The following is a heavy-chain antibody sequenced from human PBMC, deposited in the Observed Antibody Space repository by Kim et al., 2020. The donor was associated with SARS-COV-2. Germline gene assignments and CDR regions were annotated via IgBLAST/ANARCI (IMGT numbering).Heavy chain of an antibody. V-gene: IGHV3-23*01. Sequence: GGSLRLSCAASGFTFSSYAISWVRQAPGKGLEWVSAISGSGGSTYYADSVKGRFTISRDNSKNTLYLQMNSLRAEDTAVYYCAKDHLEGTTVMIFSWYYYGMDVWGQGTTVTVSS. CDR3: AKDHLEGTTVMIFSWYYYGMDV. D-gene: IGHD4-17*01. J-gene: IGHJ6*02. CDR1: GFTFSSYA. CDR2: ISGSGGST.